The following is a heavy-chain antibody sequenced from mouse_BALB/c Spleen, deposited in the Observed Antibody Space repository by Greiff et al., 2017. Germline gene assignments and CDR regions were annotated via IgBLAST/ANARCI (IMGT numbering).Heavy chain of an antibody. CDR1: GYTFTSYW. D-gene: IGHD1-1*01. CDR3: ARATTVVAKAY. J-gene: IGHJ3*01. Sequence: LQESGAELAKPGASVKMSCKASGYTFTSYWMHWVKQRPGQGLEWIGYINPSTGYTEYNQKFKDKATLTADKSSSTAYMQLSSLTSEDSAVYYCARATTVVAKAYWGQGTLVTVSA. V-gene: IGHV1-7*01. CDR2: INPSTGYT.